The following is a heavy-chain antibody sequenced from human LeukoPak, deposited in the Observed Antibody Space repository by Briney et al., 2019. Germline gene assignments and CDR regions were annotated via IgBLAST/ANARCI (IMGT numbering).Heavy chain of an antibody. V-gene: IGHV3-23*01. J-gene: IGHJ4*02. CDR3: ALSSHGFDY. CDR1: GFTFSSYA. D-gene: IGHD3-16*02. CDR2: ISGSGST. Sequence: GGSLRLSCAASGFTFSSYAMSWIRQAPGKGLEWVSAISGSGSTCYADSVKGRFTISRDNSKNTLYLQMNSLRAEDTAVYYCALSSHGFDYWGQGTLVTVSS.